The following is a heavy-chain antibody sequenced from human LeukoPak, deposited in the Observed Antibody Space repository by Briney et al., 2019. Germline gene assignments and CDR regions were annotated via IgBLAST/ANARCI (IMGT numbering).Heavy chain of an antibody. CDR3: AREAGRGRYFDY. CDR2: IYYSGST. D-gene: IGHD6-13*01. J-gene: IGHJ4*02. Sequence: PSETLSLTCTVSGGSISSSSYYWGWIRQPPGKGLEWIGSIYYSGSTYYNPSLKSRVTISVDTSKNQFSLKLSSVTAADTAVYYCAREAGRGRYFDYWGQGTLVTVSS. CDR1: GGSISSSSYY. V-gene: IGHV4-39*07.